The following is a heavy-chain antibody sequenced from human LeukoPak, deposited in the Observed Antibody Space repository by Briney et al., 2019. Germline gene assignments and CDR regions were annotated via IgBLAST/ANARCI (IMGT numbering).Heavy chain of an antibody. V-gene: IGHV3-48*01. CDR3: ARRPPTGAALDH. CDR2: ISSSTSTI. Sequence: GGSLRLSCAASGFTFSVYGMNWVRQAPGKGLEWISYISSSTSTINYADSVKGRFTISRDNANDSLFLQMHSLGVEDTAVYYCARRPPTGAALDHWGQGTLVTVSS. CDR1: GFTFSVYG. J-gene: IGHJ5*02. D-gene: IGHD6-6*01.